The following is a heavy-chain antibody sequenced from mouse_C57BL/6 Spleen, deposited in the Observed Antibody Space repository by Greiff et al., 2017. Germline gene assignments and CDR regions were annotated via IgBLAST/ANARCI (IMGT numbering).Heavy chain of an antibody. CDR3: ARRYDADGYYYAMDY. D-gene: IGHD2-14*01. J-gene: IGHJ4*01. Sequence: EVQLQQSGPELVKPGASVKISCKACGYTFTDYYLNWVKQSHGKSLEWIGDINPNNGGTSYNQKCKGKATLTVDKSSSTAYMELRSLTSEDSAVYYCARRYDADGYYYAMDYWGQGTSVTVSS. V-gene: IGHV1-26*01. CDR2: INPNNGGT. CDR1: GYTFTDYY.